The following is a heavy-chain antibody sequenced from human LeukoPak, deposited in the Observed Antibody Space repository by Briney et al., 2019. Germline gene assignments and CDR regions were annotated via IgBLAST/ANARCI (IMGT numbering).Heavy chain of an antibody. CDR3: ARLVGSGYYYPFDY. D-gene: IGHD3-22*01. V-gene: IGHV1-18*01. J-gene: IGHJ4*02. CDR2: ISAYNGNT. CDR1: GYTFTSYG. Sequence: EASVKVSCMASGYTFTSYGISWVRQAPGQGLEWMGWISAYNGNTNYAQKLQGRVTMTTDTSTSTAYMELRSLRSDDTAVYYCARLVGSGYYYPFDYWGQGTLVTVSS.